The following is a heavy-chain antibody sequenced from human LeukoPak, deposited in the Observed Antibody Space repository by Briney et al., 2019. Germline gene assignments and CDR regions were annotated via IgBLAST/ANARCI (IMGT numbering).Heavy chain of an antibody. CDR1: GYTFTSYG. V-gene: IGHV1-18*01. CDR2: ISAYNGNT. Sequence: GASVNVSCKASGYTFTSYGISWVRQAPGQGLEWMGWISAYNGNTNYAQKLQGRVTMTTDTSTSTAYMELRSLRSVDTAVYYCARDLPWFGELLRGFDPWGQGTLVTVSS. D-gene: IGHD3-10*01. J-gene: IGHJ5*02. CDR3: ARDLPWFGELLRGFDP.